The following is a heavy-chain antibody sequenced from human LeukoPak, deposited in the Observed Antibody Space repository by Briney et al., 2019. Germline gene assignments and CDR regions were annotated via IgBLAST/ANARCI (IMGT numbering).Heavy chain of an antibody. J-gene: IGHJ4*02. CDR1: GYTFTGYY. Sequence: ASVKVSCKASGYTFTGYYMHWVRQARGQGLEWMGWINPKSGGTNYAQKFQGRVTMTRDTSISTAYMELSRLRSDDTAVYYCARGDNSGYFPTTGDYWGQGTLVTVSS. D-gene: IGHD3-22*01. CDR2: INPKSGGT. CDR3: ARGDNSGYFPTTGDY. V-gene: IGHV1-2*02.